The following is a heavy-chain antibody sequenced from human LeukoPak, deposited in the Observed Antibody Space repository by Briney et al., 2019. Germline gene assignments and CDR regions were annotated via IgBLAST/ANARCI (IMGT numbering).Heavy chain of an antibody. CDR1: GGSISTYY. J-gene: IGHJ4*02. CDR2: INHSGST. V-gene: IGHV4-34*01. D-gene: IGHD6-13*01. CDR3: ARVTGYMTEDYFDY. Sequence: SETLSLTCTVSGGSISTYYWSWIRQPPGKGLEWIGEINHSGSTNYNPSLKSRVTISVDTSKKQFFLKLNSVTAADTAVYYCARVTGYMTEDYFDYWGQGTLITVSS.